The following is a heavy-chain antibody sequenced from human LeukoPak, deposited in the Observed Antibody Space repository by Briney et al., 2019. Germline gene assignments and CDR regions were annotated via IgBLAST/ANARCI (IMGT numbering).Heavy chain of an antibody. Sequence: SETLSLTCTVSGGSISTSDRYWGWIRQPPGKGLEWIGSIYYSGITYRNPSLESRVTISVDTSKNQFSLRLSSVTAADTAVYYCARHQEAMVRGVLYYMDVWGKGTTVTISS. CDR2: IYYSGIT. CDR1: GGSISTSDRY. D-gene: IGHD3-10*01. J-gene: IGHJ6*03. CDR3: ARHQEAMVRGVLYYMDV. V-gene: IGHV4-39*01.